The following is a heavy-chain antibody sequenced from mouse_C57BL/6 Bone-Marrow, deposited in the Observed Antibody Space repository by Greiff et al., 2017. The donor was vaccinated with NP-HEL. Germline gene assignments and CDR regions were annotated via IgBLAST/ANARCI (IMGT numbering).Heavy chain of an antibody. CDR3: LYDYGLPFPY. J-gene: IGHJ3*01. CDR1: GYTFTSYW. D-gene: IGHD2-4*01. CDR2: IYPGNSGT. Sequence: EVKVEESGTVLARPGASVKMSCKTSGYTFTSYWMHWVKQRPGQGLEWIGAIYPGNSGTSYNQKFKGKAKLTAVTSASTAYMELSSLTNEDSAVYYCLYDYGLPFPYWGQGTLVTVSA. V-gene: IGHV1-5*01.